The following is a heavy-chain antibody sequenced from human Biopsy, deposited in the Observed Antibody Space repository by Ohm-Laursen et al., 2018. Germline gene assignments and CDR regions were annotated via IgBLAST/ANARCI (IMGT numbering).Heavy chain of an antibody. Sequence: SQTLSLTCAVNGESSSGYFWNWIRQPPGEGLEWIGEINQSGSTKYNPSLKRRATLSADSSNSQFSLRLISVTAADTAIYYCARGSGYFKLDVWGQGTTVTVSS. CDR3: ARGSGYFKLDV. CDR2: INQSGST. CDR1: GESSSGYF. D-gene: IGHD5-12*01. V-gene: IGHV4-34*01. J-gene: IGHJ6*02.